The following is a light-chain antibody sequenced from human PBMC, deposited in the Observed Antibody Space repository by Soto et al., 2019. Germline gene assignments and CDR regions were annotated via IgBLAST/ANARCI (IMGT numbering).Light chain of an antibody. CDR1: SGAAGGYEY. CDR3: TSYTSLSTLLYV. J-gene: IGLJ1*01. CDR2: EVN. V-gene: IGLV2-14*01. Sequence: QSALTQHASVSGSPGQSITISCTSTSGAAGGYEYVSSYQQYPGKAPTLIIYEVNNRPSGVSYLFSGSRSGNTASLTISGLQTEDEADYYFTSYTSLSTLLYVFGAGTKLTVL.